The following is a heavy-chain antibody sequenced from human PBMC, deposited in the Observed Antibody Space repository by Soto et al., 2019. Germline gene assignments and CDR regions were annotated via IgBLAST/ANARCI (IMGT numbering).Heavy chain of an antibody. Sequence: GESLKISCKGSGYSFTSYWISWVRQIPGKGLEWMGRIDPSDSYTNYSPSFQGHVTITAVESISTAYLQWSSLKASDTAMYYFARRGGYSGYDGRLGYWGQGTLVTVSP. D-gene: IGHD5-12*01. CDR1: GYSFTSYW. CDR2: IDPSDSYT. V-gene: IGHV5-10-1*01. CDR3: ARRGGYSGYDGRLGY. J-gene: IGHJ4*02.